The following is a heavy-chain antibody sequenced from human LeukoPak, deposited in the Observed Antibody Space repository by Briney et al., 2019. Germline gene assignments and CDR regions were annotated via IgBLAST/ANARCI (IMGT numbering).Heavy chain of an antibody. V-gene: IGHV3-23*01. CDR2: ISASGGST. CDR3: AKSSYEGDY. Sequence: GGSLRLSCAASGFTFSSYGMSWVRQAPGKGLEWVSGISASGGSTYYADSVKGRFTISRDNSKNTLYLQMNSLRAEDTAVYYCAKSSYEGDYWGQGTLVTVSS. CDR1: GFTFSSYG. D-gene: IGHD2-8*01. J-gene: IGHJ4*02.